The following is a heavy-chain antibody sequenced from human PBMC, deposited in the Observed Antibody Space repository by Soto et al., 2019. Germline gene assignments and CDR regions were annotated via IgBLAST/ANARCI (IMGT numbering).Heavy chain of an antibody. CDR3: AKGLSIAAAGTFDY. CDR2: ISGSGGNT. J-gene: IGHJ4*02. Sequence: GGSLRLSCAASGFTFASYAMSWVRQAPGKRLEWVSGISGSGGNTYNADSVKGRFTISRDNSKNTLYLDMISLRAEDTAVYYCAKGLSIAAAGTFDYWGQGTLVTVSS. V-gene: IGHV3-23*01. D-gene: IGHD6-13*01. CDR1: GFTFASYA.